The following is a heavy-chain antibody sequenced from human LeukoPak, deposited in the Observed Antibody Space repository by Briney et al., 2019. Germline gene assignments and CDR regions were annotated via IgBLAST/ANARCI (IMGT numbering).Heavy chain of an antibody. V-gene: IGHV4-34*01. J-gene: IGHJ4*02. Sequence: SETLSLTCAVYGGSFSSYYWSWIRQPPGKGLEWIGEINHSGSTNYNPSLKSRVTISVDTSKNQFSLKLSSVTAADTAVYYCARGGLRMATIPGRRYFDYWGQGTLVTVSS. CDR3: ARGGLRMATIPGRRYFDY. CDR2: INHSGST. D-gene: IGHD5-24*01. CDR1: GGSFSSYY.